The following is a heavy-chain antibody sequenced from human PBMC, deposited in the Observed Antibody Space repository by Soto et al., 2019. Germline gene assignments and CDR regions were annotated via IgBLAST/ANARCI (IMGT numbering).Heavy chain of an antibody. CDR1: GYTFTSYG. CDR3: VRRHVSATGIHWFDP. J-gene: IGHJ5*02. CDR2: INAANGDT. V-gene: IGHV1-3*01. D-gene: IGHD6-13*01. Sequence: ASVKVACKASGYTFTSYGIHWVRQAPGQRLEWMGWINAANGDTKYSPKFQGRVTITRDTSASTAYMELSSLRYEDTAVYYCVRRHVSATGIHWFDPWGQGTLVTV.